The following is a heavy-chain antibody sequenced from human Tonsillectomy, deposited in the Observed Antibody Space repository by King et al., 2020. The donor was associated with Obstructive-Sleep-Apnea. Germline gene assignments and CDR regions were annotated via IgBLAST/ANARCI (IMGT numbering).Heavy chain of an antibody. Sequence: QLVQSGTQVKKPGSSVKLSCKASGDTFSSYGFTWVRQAPGQGLECMGGIIPILDVAHYAQKFQGRLTIVADKSTSTAYMELSNLGSEDTAVYFCARGLRMPVAGTPGFDPKTLFSGMDVWGQGTTVTVSS. CDR2: IIPILDVA. D-gene: IGHD6-19*01. J-gene: IGHJ6*01. CDR3: ARGLRMPVAGTPGFDPKTLFSGMDV. CDR1: GDTFSSYG. V-gene: IGHV1-69*10.